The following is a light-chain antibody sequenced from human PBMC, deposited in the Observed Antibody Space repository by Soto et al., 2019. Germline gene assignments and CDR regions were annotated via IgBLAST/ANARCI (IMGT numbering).Light chain of an antibody. CDR1: SGDVGNYNL. CDR2: EVN. Sequence: QSVLTQPASVSGPPGQSITISCTGTSGDVGNYNLVSWYQQHPGKAPKLMIYEVNKWSSGVSNRFSGSKSGNTASLTISGLQAEDEADYYCCSYVGSSTSYVFGTGTKVTVL. V-gene: IGLV2-23*02. CDR3: CSYVGSSTSYV. J-gene: IGLJ1*01.